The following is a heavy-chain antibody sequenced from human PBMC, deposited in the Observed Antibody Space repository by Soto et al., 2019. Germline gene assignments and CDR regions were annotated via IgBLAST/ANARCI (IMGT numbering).Heavy chain of an antibody. CDR1: GDTFSSYA. D-gene: IGHD3-22*01. CDR2: IIPMFGTA. J-gene: IGHJ4*02. CDR3: ARVGPAHYYDSSGYYSPLDY. V-gene: IGHV1-69*01. Sequence: QVQLVQSGAEVKKPGSSVKVSCKASGDTFSSYAINWVRQAPGQGLEWMGGIIPMFGTATYAQKFKGRVTITAGESTRTVYMELSSLRSEDTAVYYCARVGPAHYYDSSGYYSPLDYWGQGTLVTVSS.